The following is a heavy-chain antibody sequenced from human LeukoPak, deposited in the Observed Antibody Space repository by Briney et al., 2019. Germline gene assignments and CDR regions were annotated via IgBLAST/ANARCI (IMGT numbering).Heavy chain of an antibody. CDR1: GYRFTDYW. V-gene: IGHV5-51*01. D-gene: IGHD2-2*01. Sequence: GESLKISCKGSGYRFTDYWIAWVRQMPGKGLEWMGIIQPGDSDTRYSPSFQGQVTISADKSMNTAYLHWSSLKASDTAIYYCARQSPNIVVVPAAVDSWGQGTLVTVSS. CDR3: ARQSPNIVVVPAAVDS. J-gene: IGHJ4*02. CDR2: IQPGDSDT.